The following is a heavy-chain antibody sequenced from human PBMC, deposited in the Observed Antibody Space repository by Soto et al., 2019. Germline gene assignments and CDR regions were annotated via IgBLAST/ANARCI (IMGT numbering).Heavy chain of an antibody. CDR1: GGTFSSYA. Sequence: GAPVKVSCKASGGTFSSYAISWVRQAPGQGLEWMGGIIPIFGTANYAQKFQGRVTITADESTSTAYMELSSLRSEDTAVYYCASLCSGGSCYFNYFDYWGQGTLVTVSS. CDR3: ASLCSGGSCYFNYFDY. J-gene: IGHJ4*02. D-gene: IGHD2-15*01. CDR2: IIPIFGTA. V-gene: IGHV1-69*13.